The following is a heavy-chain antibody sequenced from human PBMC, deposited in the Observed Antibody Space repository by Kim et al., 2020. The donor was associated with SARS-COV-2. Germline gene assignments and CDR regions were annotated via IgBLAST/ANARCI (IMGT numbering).Heavy chain of an antibody. CDR3: AREYSSSWSDNWFDP. CDR2: ISSNSIHI. J-gene: IGHJ5*02. D-gene: IGHD6-13*01. CDR1: GFSLSSYA. Sequence: GGSLRLSCAASGFSLSSYAMNWVRQAPGKGLEWVASISSNSIHIYYTASVKGRFTISRDNANNSLSLQMTSLRAEDTAVYYCAREYSSSWSDNWFDPRGQGTMVTVSS. V-gene: IGHV3-21*04.